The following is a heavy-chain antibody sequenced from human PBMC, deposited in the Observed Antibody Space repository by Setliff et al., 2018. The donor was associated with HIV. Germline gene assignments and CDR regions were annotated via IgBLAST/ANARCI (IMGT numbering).Heavy chain of an antibody. CDR3: TRDLWGDDYYYNNMDV. CDR2: IYTRGNT. D-gene: IGHD2-21*02. V-gene: IGHV4-4*07. J-gene: IGHJ6*03. Sequence: SETLSLTCSVSGASITSHNWSWIRQAAGKGLEWIGRIYTRGNTNYNPSLRSRVTMSVDTSKNQFSLKVTSVTAADKAVYYCTRDLWGDDYYYNNMDVWGKGTTVTVSS. CDR1: GASITSHN.